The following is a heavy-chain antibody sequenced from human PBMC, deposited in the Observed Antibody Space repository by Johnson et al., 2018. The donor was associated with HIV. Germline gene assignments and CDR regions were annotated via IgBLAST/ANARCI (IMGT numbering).Heavy chain of an antibody. CDR3: AKGKKSLPDAFDI. CDR1: GFTFSSYG. V-gene: IGHV3-30*02. Sequence: QEQLVESGGGVVQPGGSLRLSCAASGFTFSSYGMHWVRQAPGKGLEWVAFIRYDGSNKYYADSVKGRFTISRDNSKNTLYLQMNSLRAEDTAVYYCAKGKKSLPDAFDIWGQGTMVTVSS. J-gene: IGHJ3*02. CDR2: IRYDGSNK.